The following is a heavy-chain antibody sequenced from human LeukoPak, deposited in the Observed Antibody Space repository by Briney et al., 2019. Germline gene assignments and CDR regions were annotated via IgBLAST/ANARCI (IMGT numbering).Heavy chain of an antibody. Sequence: PRGESLKISCAASGFTFSSYAMSWVRQAPGKGLEWVSAISGSGGSTYYADSVKGRFTISRDNSKNTLYLQMNSLRAEDTAVYYCAKSHCSSTSCYYYYYMDVWGKGTTVTVSS. CDR1: GFTFSSYA. CDR2: ISGSGGST. D-gene: IGHD2-2*01. J-gene: IGHJ6*03. CDR3: AKSHCSSTSCYYYYYMDV. V-gene: IGHV3-23*01.